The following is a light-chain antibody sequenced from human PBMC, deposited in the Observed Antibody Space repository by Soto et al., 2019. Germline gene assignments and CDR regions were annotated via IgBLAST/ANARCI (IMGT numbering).Light chain of an antibody. CDR2: AAS. CDR3: QQSDSTPGT. Sequence: DIQMTQSPSSLSASVGDRVTITCRASQGIGSYLNWYQQKPGKAPKLLIYAASSLQSGVPSSFSSSRSGTDFTLTISSLQPEDFATYYCQQSDSTPGTFGQGTKVEIK. J-gene: IGKJ1*01. CDR1: QGIGSY. V-gene: IGKV1-39*01.